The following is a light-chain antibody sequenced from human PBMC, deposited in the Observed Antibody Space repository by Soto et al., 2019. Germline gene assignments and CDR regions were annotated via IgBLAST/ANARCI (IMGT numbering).Light chain of an antibody. V-gene: IGKV3-20*01. J-gene: IGKJ1*01. CDR2: GGA. CDR3: QQYRTSSPT. Sequence: EIVLTQSPGTLSLSPGESATLSCRASQTIGSSYLAWYQQRPGQAPRLLIYGGANRATGIPDRFSATGSETDFTLAISRLEPEDFAVYYCQQYRTSSPTFSQGTKVE. CDR1: QTIGSSY.